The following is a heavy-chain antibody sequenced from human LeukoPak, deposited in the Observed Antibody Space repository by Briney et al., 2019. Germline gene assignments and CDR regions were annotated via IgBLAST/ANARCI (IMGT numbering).Heavy chain of an antibody. CDR1: GITFRNYG. J-gene: IGHJ4*02. Sequence: GRSLRLSCAASGITFRNYGMHWVRQAPGKGLEWVAIIWYDGSNKYYADSVKGRFTISRDNSKNTLYLQMNSLRVEDTAVYYCASVWRALGYTIDYWGQGTQVAASS. CDR3: ASVWRALGYTIDY. CDR2: IWYDGSNK. D-gene: IGHD5-18*01. V-gene: IGHV3-33*01.